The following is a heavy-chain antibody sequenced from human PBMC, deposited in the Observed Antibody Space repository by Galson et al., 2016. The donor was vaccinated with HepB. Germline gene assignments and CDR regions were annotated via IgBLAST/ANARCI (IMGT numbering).Heavy chain of an antibody. CDR3: AREVYASGYDYYYYYGMDV. J-gene: IGHJ6*02. D-gene: IGHD5-12*01. CDR1: GFTFSSYA. Sequence: SLRLSCAASGFTFSSYAIHWVRQAPGKGLEWVAVISFDGSNKYYADSVKGRFTISRDNSKKTLYLQMNSLRAEDTAVYYCAREVYASGYDYYYYYGMDVWGQGTTVTVSS. CDR2: ISFDGSNK. V-gene: IGHV3-30*04.